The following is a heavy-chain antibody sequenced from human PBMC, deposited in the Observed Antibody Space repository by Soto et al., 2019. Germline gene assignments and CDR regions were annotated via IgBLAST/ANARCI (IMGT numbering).Heavy chain of an antibody. Sequence: QVQLVQSGAEVKKPGSSVKVSCKASGGTFSSYTISWVRQAPGQGLEWMGRIIPILGIANYAQKFQGRVTITADKSTSTAYMELSSLRSEDTAVYYCARDQGCGSGWPDLDYWGQGTLVTVS. CDR3: ARDQGCGSGWPDLDY. CDR1: GGTFSSYT. J-gene: IGHJ4*02. CDR2: IIPILGIA. D-gene: IGHD6-19*01. V-gene: IGHV1-69*08.